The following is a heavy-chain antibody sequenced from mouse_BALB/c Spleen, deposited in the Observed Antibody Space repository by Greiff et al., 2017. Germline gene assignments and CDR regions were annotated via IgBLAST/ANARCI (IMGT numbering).Heavy chain of an antibody. CDR3: ARNRNYGSSYAWFAY. J-gene: IGHJ3*01. Sequence: VKLQESGPGLVQPSQSLSITCTVSGFSLTSYGVHWVRQSPGKGLEWLGVIWSGGSTDYNAAFISRLSISKDNSKSQVFFKMNSLQANDTAIYYCARNRNYGSSYAWFAYWGQGTLVTVSA. CDR2: IWSGGST. D-gene: IGHD1-1*01. V-gene: IGHV2-2*02. CDR1: GFSLTSYG.